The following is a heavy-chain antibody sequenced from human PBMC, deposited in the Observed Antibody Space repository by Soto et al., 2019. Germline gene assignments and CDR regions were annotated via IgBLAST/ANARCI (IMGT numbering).Heavy chain of an antibody. CDR3: ASRYGSCFDY. V-gene: IGHV4-59*08. D-gene: IGHD5-18*01. CDR1: GGSISSYY. J-gene: IGHJ4*02. Sequence: QVQLQESGPGLVKPSETLSLTCTVSGGSISSYYWSWIRQPPGKGLEWIGYIYYRGSTNNHHSLXGXXXVXXATSHNQFSRKLSSVTAADTAGYYCASRYGSCFDYWGQGTLVTVSS. CDR2: IYYRGST.